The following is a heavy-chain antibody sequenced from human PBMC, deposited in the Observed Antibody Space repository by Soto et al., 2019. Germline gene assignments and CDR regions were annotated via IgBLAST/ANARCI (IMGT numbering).Heavy chain of an antibody. Sequence: SETLSLTCAVYGGSFSGYYWSWIRQPPGKGLGWIGEINHSGSTNYNPSLKSRVTISVDTSKNQFSLKLSSVTAADTAVYYCARGALLLWFGELSENWFDPWGQGTLVTVSS. V-gene: IGHV4-34*01. D-gene: IGHD3-10*01. CDR1: GGSFSGYY. J-gene: IGHJ5*02. CDR3: ARGALLLWFGELSENWFDP. CDR2: INHSGST.